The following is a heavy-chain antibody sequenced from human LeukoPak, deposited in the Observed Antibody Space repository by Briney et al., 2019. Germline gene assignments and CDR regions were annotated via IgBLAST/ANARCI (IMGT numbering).Heavy chain of an antibody. CDR3: ARDLGYCSSTSCYGDSDWFDP. CDR1: GGTFSSYA. V-gene: IGHV1-69*13. D-gene: IGHD2-2*01. CDR2: IIPIFGTA. J-gene: IGHJ5*02. Sequence: SVKVSCKASGGTFSSYAISWVRQAPGHGLEWMGGIIPIFGTANYAQKFQGRVTITADESTSTAYMELSSLRSEDTAVYYCARDLGYCSSTSCYGDSDWFDPWGQGTLVTVSS.